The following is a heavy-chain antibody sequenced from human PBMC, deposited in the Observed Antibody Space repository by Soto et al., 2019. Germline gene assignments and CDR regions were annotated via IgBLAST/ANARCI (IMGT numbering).Heavy chain of an antibody. CDR3: ARPATYSSGWYSKAGYFEL. D-gene: IGHD6-19*01. Sequence: ASVKVSCKASGGTLSSFINYPINWVRQAPGQGLEWMGGIVPNVGTVNYAQKFQGRVTITADKSTGTAYMELSSLRSEDTAVYYCARPATYSSGWYSKAGYFELWGRGTLVTVSS. V-gene: IGHV1-69*06. J-gene: IGHJ2*01. CDR2: IVPNVGTV. CDR1: GGTLSSFINYP.